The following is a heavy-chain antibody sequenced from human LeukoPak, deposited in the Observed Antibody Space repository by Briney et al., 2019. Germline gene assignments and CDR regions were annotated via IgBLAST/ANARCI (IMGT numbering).Heavy chain of an antibody. CDR1: GFSLSTSGMC. V-gene: IGHV2-70*11. D-gene: IGHD4-17*01. Sequence: ESGPALVKPTQTLTLTCTFSGFSLSTSGMCVSWIRQPPGKALEWLARIDWDDGKYYSTSLKTRLTISKDTSKNQVVLTMTNMDPVDTATYYCARITTVTTAFDYWGQGTLVTVSS. CDR2: IDWDDGK. CDR3: ARITTVTTAFDY. J-gene: IGHJ4*02.